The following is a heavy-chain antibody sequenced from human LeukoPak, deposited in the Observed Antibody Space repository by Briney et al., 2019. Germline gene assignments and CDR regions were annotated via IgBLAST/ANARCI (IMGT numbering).Heavy chain of an antibody. J-gene: IGHJ4*02. CDR1: GYTFTGYY. Sequence: ASVKVSCKASGYTFTGYYMHWVRQAPGQGLEWMGWINPNSGGTNYAQKFQGRVTMTRDTSISTAYMELSRLRSDDTAVYYCAREYSSGSMYYFDYWGQGTLVIVSS. D-gene: IGHD6-19*01. CDR2: INPNSGGT. V-gene: IGHV1-2*02. CDR3: AREYSSGSMYYFDY.